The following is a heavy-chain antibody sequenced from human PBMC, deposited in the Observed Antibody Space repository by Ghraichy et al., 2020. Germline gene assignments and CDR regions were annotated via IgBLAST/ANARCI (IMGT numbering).Heavy chain of an antibody. CDR2: IYYSGST. J-gene: IGHJ1*01. CDR1: GGSISSYY. Sequence: SETLSHTCTVSGGSISSYYWSWIRQPPGKGLEWIGYIYYSGSTNYNPSLKSRVTISVDTSKNQFSLKLSSVTAADTAVYYCASGVTALEYFQHWGQGTLVTVSS. CDR3: ASGVTALEYFQH. D-gene: IGHD2-21*02. V-gene: IGHV4-59*08.